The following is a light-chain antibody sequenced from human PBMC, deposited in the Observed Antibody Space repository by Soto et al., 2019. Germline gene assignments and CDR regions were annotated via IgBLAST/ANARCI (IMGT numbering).Light chain of an antibody. CDR3: QQYGSSRGT. CDR2: GAS. Sequence: EIVLTQSPVTLSFSPGESASLSCRASQSVSSSYLAWYQQKPGQAPRLLIYGASSRATGIPDRFSGSGSGTDFTLTISRLEPEDFAVYYCQQYGSSRGTFGQGTKVDIK. J-gene: IGKJ1*01. V-gene: IGKV3-20*01. CDR1: QSVSSSY.